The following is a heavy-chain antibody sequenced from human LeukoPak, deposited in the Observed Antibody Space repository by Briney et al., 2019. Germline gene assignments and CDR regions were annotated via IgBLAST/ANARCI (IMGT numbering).Heavy chain of an antibody. V-gene: IGHV3-23*01. Sequence: PGGSLRLSCSASGFTFGDYALSWFRQAPGKGLEWVSGISDTGDSTYYADSVKGRFTISRDNSKNTLYLQMNSLSAEDTAVYYCAKPSNWNYGDFDYWGQGTLVTVSS. D-gene: IGHD1-7*01. CDR2: ISDTGDST. J-gene: IGHJ4*02. CDR3: AKPSNWNYGDFDY. CDR1: GFTFGDYA.